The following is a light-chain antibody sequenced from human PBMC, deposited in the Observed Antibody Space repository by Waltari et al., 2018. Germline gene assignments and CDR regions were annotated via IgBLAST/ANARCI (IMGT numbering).Light chain of an antibody. CDR2: RNN. CDR1: NSNIGNNH. Sequence: QSVMTQPPSASGTPGQRVTISCSGSNSNIGNNHVYWYQQLPGAAPKLLIYRNNQRPSGVPYRFSVSKSGTSASLAISRLRSEDEGDYYCGGWDDSLNGWVFGGGTKLTVL. CDR3: GGWDDSLNGWV. J-gene: IGLJ3*02. V-gene: IGLV1-47*01.